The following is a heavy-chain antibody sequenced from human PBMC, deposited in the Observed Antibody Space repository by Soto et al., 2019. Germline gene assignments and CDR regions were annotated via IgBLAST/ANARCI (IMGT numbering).Heavy chain of an antibody. CDR3: TRVIVVAILYYFEY. D-gene: IGHD2-2*02. J-gene: IGHJ4*02. CDR2: IRSEAYGGTT. V-gene: IGHV3-49*04. CDR1: GFAFGGYA. Sequence: GGSLRLSCTASGFAFGGYAMSWVRHAPGKGLEWVGFIRSEAYGGTTEYAVSVKGRFTISRDDFKSVAYLQMNSLKTEDTAMYFCTRVIVVAILYYFEYWGQGSLVTVSS.